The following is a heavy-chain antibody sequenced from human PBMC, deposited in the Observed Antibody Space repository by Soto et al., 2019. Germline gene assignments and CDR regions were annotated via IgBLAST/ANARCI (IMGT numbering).Heavy chain of an antibody. J-gene: IGHJ3*02. V-gene: IGHV4-34*01. CDR3: ARVERGTATTVVDAFDI. Sequence: QVQLQQWGAGLLKPSETLSLTCAVYGGFVTSGSYYWSWIRQPPGKGLEWIGEMSHSGGTHFNPSRKSRVTITVDTSKNQFTLKMSSVTAADTALYYCARVERGTATTVVDAFDIWGQGTMVTVSS. D-gene: IGHD1-1*01. CDR1: GGFVTSGSYY. CDR2: MSHSGGT.